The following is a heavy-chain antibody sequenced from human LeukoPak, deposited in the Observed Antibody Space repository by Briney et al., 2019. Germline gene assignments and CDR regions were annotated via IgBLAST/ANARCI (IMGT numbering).Heavy chain of an antibody. CDR2: ISGSGGST. CDR1: GFTFSSNW. D-gene: IGHD4-17*01. Sequence: PGGSLRLSCAASGFTFSSNWMHWVRQAPGKGLEWVSAISGSGGSTYYADSVKGRFTISRDNSKNTLYLQMNSLRAEDTAVYYCAKPDTSRYGDYDAFDIWGQGTMVTVSS. V-gene: IGHV3-23*01. CDR3: AKPDTSRYGDYDAFDI. J-gene: IGHJ3*02.